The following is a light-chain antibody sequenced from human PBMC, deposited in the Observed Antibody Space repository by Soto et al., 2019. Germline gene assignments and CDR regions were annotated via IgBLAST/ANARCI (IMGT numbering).Light chain of an antibody. Sequence: DIQMTQSPSTLSASVGDRDTITCRASQSISSWLAWYQQKPGKAPKLLIYDASSLESGVPSRFSGSGSGTEFALTISSLQPDDFATYYCQQYNSYPVTFGQGTKV. V-gene: IGKV1-5*01. CDR1: QSISSW. CDR2: DAS. J-gene: IGKJ1*01. CDR3: QQYNSYPVT.